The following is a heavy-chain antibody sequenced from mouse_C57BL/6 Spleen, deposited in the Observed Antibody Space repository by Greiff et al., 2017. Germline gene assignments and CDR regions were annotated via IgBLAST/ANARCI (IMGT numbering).Heavy chain of an antibody. V-gene: IGHV1-19*01. J-gene: IGHJ2*01. CDR3: ARSKEYFDD. CDR1: GYTFTDYY. CDR2: INPYNGGT. Sequence: EVQLQQSGPVLVKPGASVKMSCKASGYTFTDYYMNWVKQSHGKSLEWIGVINPYNGGTSSNQKFKGKATLTVDKSASTAYMELNSLTSEDSAGYYCARSKEYFDDWGQGTTLTVSS.